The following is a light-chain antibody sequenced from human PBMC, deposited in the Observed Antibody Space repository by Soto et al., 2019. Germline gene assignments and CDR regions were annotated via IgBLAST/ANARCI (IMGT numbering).Light chain of an antibody. CDR3: QHYGSSAYT. Sequence: EFVLTQSPGTLSLSPGERATLSCRASQSVRSNYLAWYQQKPGQSPRLLIYGASNRATGIPDRFSGSGSGTDFTLTSSRLEPEDFAVFYCQHYGSSAYTFGQGTTLEIK. J-gene: IGKJ2*01. V-gene: IGKV3-20*01. CDR1: QSVRSNY. CDR2: GAS.